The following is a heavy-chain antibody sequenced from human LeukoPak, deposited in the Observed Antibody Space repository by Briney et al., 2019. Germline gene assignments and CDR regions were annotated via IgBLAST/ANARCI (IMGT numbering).Heavy chain of an antibody. V-gene: IGHV3-11*01. CDR1: GFTFSDYY. CDR3: AREDVVVTAMGAFDI. D-gene: IGHD2-21*02. Sequence: AGGSLRLSCAASGFTFSDYYMSWIRQAPGKGLEWVSYISSSGSTIYYADSVKGRFTISRDNAKNSLYLQMNSLRAEDTAVYYCAREDVVVTAMGAFDIWGQGTMVTVSS. CDR2: ISSSGSTI. J-gene: IGHJ3*02.